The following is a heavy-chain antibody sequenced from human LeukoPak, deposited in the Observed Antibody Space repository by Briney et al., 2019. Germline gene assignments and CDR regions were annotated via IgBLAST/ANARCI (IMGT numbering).Heavy chain of an antibody. CDR3: AKDQGAVAGH. J-gene: IGHJ4*02. CDR2: ISSSSRII. D-gene: IGHD6-19*01. CDR1: GFSFSIYS. V-gene: IGHV3-48*01. Sequence: GGSLRLSCAASGFSFSIYSMNWFRQAPGKGLEWVSYISSSSRIIYYADSVKGRFTISRDNSKNTLYLQMNSLRAEDTAVYYCAKDQGAVAGHWGQGTLVTVSS.